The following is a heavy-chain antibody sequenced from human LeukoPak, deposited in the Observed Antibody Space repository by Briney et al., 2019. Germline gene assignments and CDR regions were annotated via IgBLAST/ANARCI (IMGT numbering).Heavy chain of an antibody. V-gene: IGHV3-30*18. Sequence: GGSLRLSCAASGFTFSSYAMSWVRQAPGKGLEWVAAISDDGSNKYYTDSVKGRFTISRDNSKNTLYLQMSSLRAEDTAVYYCVKGSGSYDYPPGGFDYWGQGTLVTVSS. D-gene: IGHD3-16*01. J-gene: IGHJ4*02. CDR2: ISDDGSNK. CDR1: GFTFSSYA. CDR3: VKGSGSYDYPPGGFDY.